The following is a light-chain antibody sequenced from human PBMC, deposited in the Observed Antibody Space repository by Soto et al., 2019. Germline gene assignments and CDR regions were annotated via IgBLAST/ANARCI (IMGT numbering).Light chain of an antibody. CDR3: LLSYNAARV. CDR2: DTS. CDR1: TGAVTSNHH. J-gene: IGLJ2*01. Sequence: QAVVPQEPSRTVAQGGTVTLTCVSSTGAVTSNHHPYWFQQKAGQAPRTLIYDTSNKHSWTPARFSGSLLGDKAALTLSGAQPEDEAQYYCLLSYNAARVFGGRTKLTVL. V-gene: IGLV7-46*01.